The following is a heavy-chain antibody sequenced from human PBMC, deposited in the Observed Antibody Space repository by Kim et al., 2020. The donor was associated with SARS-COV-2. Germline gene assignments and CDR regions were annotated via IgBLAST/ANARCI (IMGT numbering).Heavy chain of an antibody. CDR3: AKDYRGGYYYFLDY. D-gene: IGHD3-22*01. CDR1: GFTFSSYA. V-gene: IGHV3-23*01. Sequence: GGSLRLSCAASGFTFSSYAMSWVRQAPGKGLEWVSAISGSGGSTYYADSVKGRFTISRDNSKNTLYLQMNSLRAEDTAVYYCAKDYRGGYYYFLDYWGQGTLVTVSS. J-gene: IGHJ4*02. CDR2: ISGSGGST.